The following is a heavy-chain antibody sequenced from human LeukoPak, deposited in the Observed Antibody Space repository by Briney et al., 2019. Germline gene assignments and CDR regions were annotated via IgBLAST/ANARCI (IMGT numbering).Heavy chain of an antibody. J-gene: IGHJ3*02. D-gene: IGHD3-10*01. Sequence: GGSLRLSCAASGFTFSDYYMSWIRQAPGKGLVWVSRINTDGSSTSYADSVKGRFTISRDNAKNSLYLQINSLRAEDTAVYYCARDSFWLGGTIGAFDIWGQGTMVTVSS. CDR2: INTDGSST. V-gene: IGHV3-74*01. CDR1: GFTFSDYY. CDR3: ARDSFWLGGTIGAFDI.